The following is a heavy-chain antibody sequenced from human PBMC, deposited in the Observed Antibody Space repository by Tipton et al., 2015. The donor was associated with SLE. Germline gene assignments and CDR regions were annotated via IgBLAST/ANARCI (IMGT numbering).Heavy chain of an antibody. CDR3: ARHGEGTYYYGSGREDAFDI. J-gene: IGHJ3*02. D-gene: IGHD3-10*01. V-gene: IGHV4-59*08. Sequence: TLSLTCTVSGGSISSYYWSWIRQPPGKGLEWIGYIYYSGSTNYNPSLKSRVTISVDTSKNQFSLKLSSVTAADTAVYYCARHGEGTYYYGSGREDAFDIWGQGTMVTVSS. CDR1: GGSISSYY. CDR2: IYYSGST.